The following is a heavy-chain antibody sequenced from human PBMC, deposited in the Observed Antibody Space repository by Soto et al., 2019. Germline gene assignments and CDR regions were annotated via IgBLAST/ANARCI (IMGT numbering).Heavy chain of an antibody. CDR3: ASTYYTGDSGPYDY. CDR1: GDSISSGGYY. J-gene: IGHJ4*02. V-gene: IGHV4-31*03. D-gene: IGHD1-26*01. CDR2: IYYSGTT. Sequence: PSETLSLTCTVSGDSISSGGYYWSWIRQHPGKGLEWIGYIYYSGTTYYNPSLESRVSISADTSENQFSLKVKSVTVADTAVYYCASTYYTGDSGPYDYWGQGTRVTVSS.